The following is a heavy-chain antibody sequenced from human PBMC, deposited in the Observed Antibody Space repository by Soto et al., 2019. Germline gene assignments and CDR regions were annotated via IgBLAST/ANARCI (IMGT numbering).Heavy chain of an antibody. CDR1: GGSISSYY. D-gene: IGHD6-13*01. J-gene: IGHJ4*02. CDR3: ARRYGSSFDF. V-gene: IGHV4-59*08. Sequence: SETLSLTCTVSGGSISSYYWSWIRQPPGKGLEWIGYIYYSGSTTYNPSLKSRVTISVDTSKNQFSLKLSSVTAADTAVYYCARRYGSSFDFGGRGTLVTVSS. CDR2: IYYSGST.